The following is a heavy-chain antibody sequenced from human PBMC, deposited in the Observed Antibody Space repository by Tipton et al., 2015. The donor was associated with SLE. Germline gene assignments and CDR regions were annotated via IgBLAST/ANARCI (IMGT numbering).Heavy chain of an antibody. D-gene: IGHD3-10*01. CDR2: IYYSGST. CDR3: ARRPPGGYMDV. Sequence: TLSLTCTVSGGSISSGGYYWSWIRQHPGKGLEGIGDIYYSGSTYYNPSLKSRVTISVDTSKNQFSLKLSSVTAADTAVYYCARRPPGGYMDVWGKGTTVTVSS. CDR1: GGSISSGGYY. V-gene: IGHV4-31*03. J-gene: IGHJ6*03.